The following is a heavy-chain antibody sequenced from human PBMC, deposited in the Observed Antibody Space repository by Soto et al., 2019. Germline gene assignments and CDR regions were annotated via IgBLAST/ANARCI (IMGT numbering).Heavy chain of an antibody. CDR2: INSDGTST. V-gene: IGHV3-74*01. J-gene: IGHJ6*02. CDR1: GFTFSNYW. CDR3: ARGLCRAYGVDV. Sequence: EVHMDESGGDLVQPGGSLRLSCAASGFTFSNYWMHWVRQAPGKGLVWFSRINSDGTSTSYEDSVKGRFTSPRENAKNAVYLQMHSLRAEDTAVYYCARGLCRAYGVDVRGQGTTVPVSS. D-gene: IGHD6-19*01.